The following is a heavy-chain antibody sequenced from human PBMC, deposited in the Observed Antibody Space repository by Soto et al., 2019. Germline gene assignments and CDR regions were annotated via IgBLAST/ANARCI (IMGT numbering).Heavy chain of an antibody. CDR1: GFSFSTYG. CDR3: VRCPTFDYFDF. J-gene: IGHJ4*02. D-gene: IGHD3-3*02. CDR2: IWYDGSKK. V-gene: IGHV3-33*01. Sequence: GSLRLSGAGSGFSFSTYGMHWVRQAPGKGLEWVAVIWYDGSKKYYADSVKGRFIISRDNSKNMLYLQLNSLRADDTAVYYCVRCPTFDYFDFWGQGALVTVSS.